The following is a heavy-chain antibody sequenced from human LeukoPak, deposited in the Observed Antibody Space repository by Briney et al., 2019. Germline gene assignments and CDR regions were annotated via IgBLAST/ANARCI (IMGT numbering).Heavy chain of an antibody. CDR1: GFTFSSYW. V-gene: IGHV3-74*01. Sequence: QAGGSLRLSCAASGFTFSSYWMHWVRQAPGKGLVWVSRMNSDGSSTSYADSVKGRFTISRDNAKNTLYLQMNSLRAEDTAVYYCASFGYDSSGYSSQFDYWGQGTLVTVSS. CDR2: MNSDGSST. D-gene: IGHD3-22*01. J-gene: IGHJ4*02. CDR3: ASFGYDSSGYSSQFDY.